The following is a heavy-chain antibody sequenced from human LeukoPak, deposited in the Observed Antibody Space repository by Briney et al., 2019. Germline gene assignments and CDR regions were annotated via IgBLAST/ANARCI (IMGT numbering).Heavy chain of an antibody. Sequence: SETLSLTYTVSGGSITGYYWGWIRQPPGKGLEWIGYIYSSGSTYYNPSLKSRVTISVDRSKNQFSLKLSSVTAADTAVYYCARGARTGVIDYWGQGTLVTVSS. D-gene: IGHD3/OR15-3a*01. CDR2: IYSSGST. J-gene: IGHJ4*02. CDR1: GGSITGYY. V-gene: IGHV4-59*12. CDR3: ARGARTGVIDY.